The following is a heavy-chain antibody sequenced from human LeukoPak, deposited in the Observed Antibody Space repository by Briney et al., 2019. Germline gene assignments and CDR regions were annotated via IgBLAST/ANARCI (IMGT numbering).Heavy chain of an antibody. D-gene: IGHD3-22*01. CDR1: GGSFSGYY. CDR2: INHSGST. V-gene: IGHV4-34*01. J-gene: IGHJ5*02. CDR3: ASAGYYDSSGYYYDRWFDP. Sequence: SETLSLTCAVYGGSFSGYYWSWIRQPPGKGLEWIGEINHSGSTNYNPSLKSRVTISVDTSKNQFSLKLSSVTAADTAVYYCASAGYYDSSGYYYDRWFDPWGQGTLVTVSS.